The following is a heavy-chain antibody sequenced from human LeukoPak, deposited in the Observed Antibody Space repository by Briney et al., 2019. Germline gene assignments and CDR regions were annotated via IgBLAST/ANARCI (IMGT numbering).Heavy chain of an antibody. Sequence: PGGSLRLSCAASGFTFSSYGMHWVRQAPGKGLEWVAVISYDGSNKYYADSVKGRFTISRDNSKNSLYLQMNSLRAEDTAVYYCARDGGRGSYYYYGMDVWGKGTTVTVSS. V-gene: IGHV3-30*03. CDR3: ARDGGRGSYYYYGMDV. J-gene: IGHJ6*04. CDR1: GFTFSSYG. CDR2: ISYDGSNK. D-gene: IGHD3-16*01.